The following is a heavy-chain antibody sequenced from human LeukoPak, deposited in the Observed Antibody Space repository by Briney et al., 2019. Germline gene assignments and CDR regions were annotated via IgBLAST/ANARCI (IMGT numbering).Heavy chain of an antibody. D-gene: IGHD4-17*01. CDR1: GGSISSYY. J-gene: IGHJ3*02. CDR3: ARRDDYGDRDAFDI. Sequence: SQTLSLTCTVSGGSISSYYWSWIRQPPGKGLEWIGYIYYSGSTNYNPSLKSRVTISVDTSKNQFSLKLSSVTAADTAVYYCARRDDYGDRDAFDIWGQGTMVTVSS. CDR2: IYYSGST. V-gene: IGHV4-59*08.